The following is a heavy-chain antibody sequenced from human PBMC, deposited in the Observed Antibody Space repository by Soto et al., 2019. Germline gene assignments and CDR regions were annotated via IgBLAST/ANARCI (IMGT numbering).Heavy chain of an antibody. D-gene: IGHD5-12*01. CDR1: GFTMSTYS. Sequence: EMQLLESGGGLVQPGGSLRLSCAASGFTMSTYSVTWVRQAPGKGLEWVSGISVTPGITFYADSVKGRFTISRDSSNNAVYLQMNSLRAEDTAMYFCSKWSGYGDLWGQGTLVTDSS. CDR3: SKWSGYGDL. V-gene: IGHV3-23*01. CDR2: ISVTPGIT. J-gene: IGHJ4*02.